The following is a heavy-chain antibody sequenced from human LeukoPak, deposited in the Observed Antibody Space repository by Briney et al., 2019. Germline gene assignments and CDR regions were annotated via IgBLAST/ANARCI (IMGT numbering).Heavy chain of an antibody. Sequence: GSLRLSCAASGFTFSSYWMSWIRQPPGKGLEWIGYIYYSGSTNYNPSLKSRVTISVDTSKNQFSLKLSSVTAADTAVYYCARKDWNYRNAFDIWGQGTMVTVSS. CDR3: ARKDWNYRNAFDI. J-gene: IGHJ3*02. CDR1: GFTFSSYW. V-gene: IGHV4-59*01. D-gene: IGHD1-7*01. CDR2: IYYSGST.